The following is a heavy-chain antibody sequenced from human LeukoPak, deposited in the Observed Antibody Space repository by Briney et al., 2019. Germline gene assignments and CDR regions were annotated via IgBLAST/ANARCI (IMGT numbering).Heavy chain of an antibody. J-gene: IGHJ4*02. Sequence: ASVKVSCKASGYTFTSYGISWVRQAPGQGLEWMRWISAYNGNTNYAQKLQGRVPMTTDTSTRTAYMELRSLRSDDTAVYYCARGGTIFGVAEPDYWGQGTLVTVSS. CDR1: GYTFTSYG. V-gene: IGHV1-18*01. D-gene: IGHD3-3*01. CDR3: ARGGTIFGVAEPDY. CDR2: ISAYNGNT.